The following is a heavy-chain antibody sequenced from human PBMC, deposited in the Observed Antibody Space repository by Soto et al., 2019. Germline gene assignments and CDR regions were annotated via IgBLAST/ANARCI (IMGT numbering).Heavy chain of an antibody. D-gene: IGHD6-6*01. J-gene: IGHJ5*02. CDR3: ARTAARQQIAARPRWFDP. V-gene: IGHV1-8*01. CDR2: MNPNSGNT. Sequence: QVQLVQSGAEVKKPGASVKVSCKASGYTFTSYDINWVRQATGQGLEWMGWMNPNSGNTGHAQKFQGSVTMTRNTALLTAYRELGSLRSEDTAVDYCARTAARQQIAARPRWFDPLGQGTLVTVSS. CDR1: GYTFTSYD.